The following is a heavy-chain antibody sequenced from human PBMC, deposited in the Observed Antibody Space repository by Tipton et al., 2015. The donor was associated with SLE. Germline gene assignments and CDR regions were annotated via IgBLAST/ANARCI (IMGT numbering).Heavy chain of an antibody. J-gene: IGHJ4*02. D-gene: IGHD1-26*01. CDR2: INAGNGNT. Sequence: QVQLVQSGPEVKKPGASVKVPCKASGYTFTSYAMHWVRQAPGQRLEWMGWINAGNGNTNYAQKLQGRVTMTTDTSTSTAYMELRSLRSDDTAVYYCALGIVGATTLDYWGQGTLVTVSS. V-gene: IGHV1-3*01. CDR1: GYTFTSYA. CDR3: ALGIVGATTLDY.